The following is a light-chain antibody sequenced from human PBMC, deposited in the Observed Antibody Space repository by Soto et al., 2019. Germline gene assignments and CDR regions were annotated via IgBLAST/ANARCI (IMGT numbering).Light chain of an antibody. CDR3: QQYNFWPLT. J-gene: IGKJ4*01. Sequence: EVVMTQSPVTLSVSPGERVVLSCRASQFITGNLAWYQRKPGQGPRLLIYGASTRATGIPARFSGSWSGTEFTLTISSLQSEDLGFYDCQQYNFWPLTFSGGTKVEIK. V-gene: IGKV3-15*01. CDR1: QFITGN. CDR2: GAS.